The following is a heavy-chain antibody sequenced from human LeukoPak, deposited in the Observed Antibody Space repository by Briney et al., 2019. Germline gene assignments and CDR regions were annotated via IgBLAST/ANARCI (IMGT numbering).Heavy chain of an antibody. CDR3: ARSIRGCSSTPCYEDY. J-gene: IGHJ4*02. CDR1: GYTFSDYY. Sequence: GASVKVSCKASGYTFSDYYIHWVRQAPGQGLEWMGMINPSGGSTSYAQKFQGRVTMTGDTSTSTVYMDLNSLRSEDTAVYFCARSIRGCSSTPCYEDYWGQRTLVTVSS. CDR2: INPSGGST. D-gene: IGHD2-2*01. V-gene: IGHV1-46*01.